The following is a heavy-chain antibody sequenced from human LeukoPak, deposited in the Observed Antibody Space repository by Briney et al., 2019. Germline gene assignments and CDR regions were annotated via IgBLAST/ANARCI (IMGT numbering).Heavy chain of an antibody. J-gene: IGHJ4*02. CDR3: ARDRGGWYYFDY. CDR2: IYHSGST. V-gene: IGHV4-30-2*01. CDR1: GGSISSGGYS. D-gene: IGHD6-19*01. Sequence: SQTLSLTCAVSGGSISSGGYSWSWIRQPPGKGLEWIGYIYHSGSTYYNPSLKSRVTMSVDTSKNQFSLKLSSVTAADTAVYYCARDRGGWYYFDYWGQGTLVTVSS.